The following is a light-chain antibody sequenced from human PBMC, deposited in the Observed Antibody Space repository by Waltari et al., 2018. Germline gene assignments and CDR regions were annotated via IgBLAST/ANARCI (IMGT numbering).Light chain of an antibody. CDR2: KSF. CDR1: QSVSSW. J-gene: IGKJ2*01. Sequence: DIQMTQSPSNLSASVGDSVTITCRASQSVSSWLAWYQQKPGKAPKVLIYKSFRLQSGVPSRFSGSGSETEFTLTISSLQPDDFATYYCQQYNVSPYTFGQGTTLEI. CDR3: QQYNVSPYT. V-gene: IGKV1-5*03.